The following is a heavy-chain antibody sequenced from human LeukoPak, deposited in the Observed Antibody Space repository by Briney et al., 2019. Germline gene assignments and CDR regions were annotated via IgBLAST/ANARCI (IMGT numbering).Heavy chain of an antibody. V-gene: IGHV3-9*01. CDR1: GFTFHQYA. Sequence: GGPLRLSCAASGFTFHQYAIHWVRQVPGKGLEWVSGISWNSGSIGYADSVRGRFTISRDNAKNSVYLQMNSLRAEDTALYYCAKDKAPLYSGYDWDLDFWGQGTLVIVSS. CDR2: ISWNSGSI. D-gene: IGHD5-12*01. J-gene: IGHJ4*02. CDR3: AKDKAPLYSGYDWDLDF.